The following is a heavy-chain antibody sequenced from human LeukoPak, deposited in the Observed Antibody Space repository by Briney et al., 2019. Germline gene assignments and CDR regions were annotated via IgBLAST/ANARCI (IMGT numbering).Heavy chain of an antibody. J-gene: IGHJ4*02. Sequence: ASVKVSCKASGYTFTGYYMHWVRQAPGQGLEWMGWINPNSGGTNYAQKFQGRVTMTRDTSISTAYMELSRLRSDDTAVYYCARELLWFGELQSNAKNLFDYWGQGTLVTVSS. V-gene: IGHV1-2*02. CDR1: GYTFTGYY. CDR3: ARELLWFGELQSNAKNLFDY. CDR2: INPNSGGT. D-gene: IGHD3-10*01.